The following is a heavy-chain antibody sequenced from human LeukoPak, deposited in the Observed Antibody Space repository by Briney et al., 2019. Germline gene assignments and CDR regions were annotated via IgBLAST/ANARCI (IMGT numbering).Heavy chain of an antibody. Sequence: PGGSLRLSCAASGFAISKYWMAWVRQAPGKGLEWVANIKEDGSQKHYVDSVKGRFTISRDNGKNSVYLQMRSLRVDDTAVFYCTRVKARFTGPGAIANWGRGTQVVVSS. CDR3: TRVKARFTGPGAIAN. CDR2: IKEDGSQK. J-gene: IGHJ4*02. D-gene: IGHD2-21*01. V-gene: IGHV3-7*01. CDR1: GFAISKYW.